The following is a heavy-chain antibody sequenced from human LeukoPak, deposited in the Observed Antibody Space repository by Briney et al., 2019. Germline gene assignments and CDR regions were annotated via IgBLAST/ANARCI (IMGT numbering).Heavy chain of an antibody. Sequence: EASVKVSCKASGGTFSSYAISWVRQAPGQGLEWMGGIIPIFGTANYAQKFQGRVTITADESTSTAYMELSSLRSEDTAVYYCASRELGILLLSDYWGQGTLGTASS. CDR1: GGTFSSYA. CDR3: ASRELGILLLSDY. D-gene: IGHD7-27*01. J-gene: IGHJ4*02. V-gene: IGHV1-69*13. CDR2: IIPIFGTA.